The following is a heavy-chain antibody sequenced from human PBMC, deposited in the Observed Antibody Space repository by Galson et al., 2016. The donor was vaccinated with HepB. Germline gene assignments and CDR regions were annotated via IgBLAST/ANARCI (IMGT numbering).Heavy chain of an antibody. CDR3: VRDSRGGIPSRYDF. V-gene: IGHV3-48*02. CDR1: GFSFSNYS. J-gene: IGHJ4*02. D-gene: IGHD6-13*01. CDR2: ISSDSSGI. Sequence: SLRLSCAASGFSFSNYSMNWVRQAPGKGLEWVSYISSDSSGIYYAAFVKGRFAISRDNAKNSLFLQMNSLRDEDTAMYYCVRDSRGGIPSRYDFWGQGTLVTVSS.